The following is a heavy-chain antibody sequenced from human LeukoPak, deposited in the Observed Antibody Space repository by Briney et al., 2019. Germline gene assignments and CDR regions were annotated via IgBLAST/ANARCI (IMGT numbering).Heavy chain of an antibody. J-gene: IGHJ4*02. V-gene: IGHV3-66*01. CDR3: AKDDDYVWGSYREEDYFDY. CDR1: GFTVSSNY. Sequence: GGSLRLSCAASGFTVSSNYMSWVRQAPGKGLEWVSVIYSGGSTYYADSVKGRFTISRDNSKNTLYLQMNSLRAEDTAVYYCAKDDDYVWGSYREEDYFDYWGQGTLVTVSS. CDR2: IYSGGST. D-gene: IGHD3-16*02.